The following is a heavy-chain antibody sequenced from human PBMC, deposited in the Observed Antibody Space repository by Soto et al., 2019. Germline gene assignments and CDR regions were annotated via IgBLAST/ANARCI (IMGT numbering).Heavy chain of an antibody. CDR3: AHVEYQLLYESYYYYYGMDV. CDR2: IYWNDDK. J-gene: IGHJ6*04. V-gene: IGHV2-5*01. CDR1: GFSLSTSGVG. D-gene: IGHD2-2*02. Sequence: QITLKESGPTLVKPTQTLTLTCTFSGFSLSTSGVGVGWIRQPPGKALERLALIYWNDDKRYSPSLKSRLTITKDTSKNQVVLTMTNMDPVDTATYYCAHVEYQLLYESYYYYYGMDVWGKGTTVTVSS.